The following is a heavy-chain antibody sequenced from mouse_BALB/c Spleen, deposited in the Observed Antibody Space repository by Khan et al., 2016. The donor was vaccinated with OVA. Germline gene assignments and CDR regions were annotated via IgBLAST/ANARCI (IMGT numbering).Heavy chain of an antibody. CDR3: ARTHER. J-gene: IGHJ2*01. CDR1: GYTFTSYT. V-gene: IGHV1-4*01. CDR2: INPSSGYT. Sequence: QVQLKESGAELARPGASVKMSCKASGYTFTSYTMHWVKQRPGQGLEWIGYINPSSGYTKYNQKFKDKATLTADKSSSTAYMQLSRLTSEDSAVYDCARTHERWGQGTTLTVSS.